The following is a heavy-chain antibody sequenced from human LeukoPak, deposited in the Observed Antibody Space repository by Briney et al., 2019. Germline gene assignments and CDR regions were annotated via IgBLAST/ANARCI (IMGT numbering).Heavy chain of an antibody. J-gene: IGHJ4*02. V-gene: IGHV3-9*01. D-gene: IGHD1-26*01. CDR3: VKDTNSGSYYFWSYFQN. Sequence: GGSLRLSCAASGFTFDDFAMHWVRQAPGKGLEWVSGISWNGGSIGYADSVQGRFTISRDNAKTSLYLQMNSLRPEDTAVYYCVKDTNSGSYYFWSYFQNWGQGTLVTVSS. CDR1: GFTFDDFA. CDR2: ISWNGGSI.